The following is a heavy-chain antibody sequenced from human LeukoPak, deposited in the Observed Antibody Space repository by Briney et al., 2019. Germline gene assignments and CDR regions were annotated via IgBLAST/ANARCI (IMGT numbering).Heavy chain of an antibody. Sequence: SETLSLTCTVSGGSISSGSYYWSWIRQPAGKGLEWIGRIYSSGSTNYNPSLKSRVTISVDTSKNQFSLNLSSVTAADTAVYSCARDGGTGYFDYWGQGTLVTVSS. J-gene: IGHJ4*02. V-gene: IGHV4-61*02. CDR3: ARDGGTGYFDY. D-gene: IGHD3-16*01. CDR2: IYSSGST. CDR1: GGSISSGSYY.